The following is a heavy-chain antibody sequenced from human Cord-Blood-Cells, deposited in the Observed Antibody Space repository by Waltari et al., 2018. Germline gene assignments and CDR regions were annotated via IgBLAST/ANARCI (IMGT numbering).Heavy chain of an antibody. CDR1: GYTFTSYA. J-gene: IGHJ3*02. Sequence: QVQLVQSGAEVKKSGASVKVSCKASGYTFTSYAMHWVRQAPGQRLEWMGWINAGNGNTKYSQKFQGRVTITRDTSASTAYMELSSLRSEDTAVYYCARDRSDYIWGSYRYNAFDIWGQGTMVTVSS. V-gene: IGHV1-3*01. CDR3: ARDRSDYIWGSYRYNAFDI. CDR2: INAGNGNT. D-gene: IGHD3-16*02.